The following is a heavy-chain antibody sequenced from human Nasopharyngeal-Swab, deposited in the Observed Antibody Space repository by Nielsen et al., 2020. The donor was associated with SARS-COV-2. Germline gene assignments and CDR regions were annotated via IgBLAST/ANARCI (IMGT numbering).Heavy chain of an antibody. CDR2: ISAYNGNT. J-gene: IGHJ4*02. CDR3: ARVGSYYYDSSGYAGSSYYFDY. D-gene: IGHD3-22*01. V-gene: IGHV1-18*01. Sequence: ASVKVSCKASGYTFTSYGISCVRQAPGQGLEWMGWISAYNGNTNYAQKLQGRVTMTTDTSTSTAYMELRSLRSDDTAVYYCARVGSYYYDSSGYAGSSYYFDYWGQGTLVTVSS. CDR1: GYTFTSYG.